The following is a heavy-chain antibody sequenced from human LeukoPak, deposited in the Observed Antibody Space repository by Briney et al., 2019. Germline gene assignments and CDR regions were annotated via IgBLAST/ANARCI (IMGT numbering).Heavy chain of an antibody. J-gene: IGHJ4*02. Sequence: GGSLRLSCAASGFTFSDYYMSWIRQAPGKGLEWVSYISSSGSTIYYADSVKGRFTISRDNAKNSLYLQMNSLRAEDTAVYYCARDSDFVWGNYRFDYWGQGTLVTVSS. D-gene: IGHD3-16*02. CDR3: ARDSDFVWGNYRFDY. V-gene: IGHV3-11*04. CDR2: ISSSGSTI. CDR1: GFTFSDYY.